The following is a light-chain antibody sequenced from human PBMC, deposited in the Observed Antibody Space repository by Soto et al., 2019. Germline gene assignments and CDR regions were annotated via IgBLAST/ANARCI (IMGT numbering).Light chain of an antibody. J-gene: IGKJ1*01. Sequence: DIQMTQSPPSLSASVGDRVTITCRASQSISGYLNWYQQKPGKAPKLLIYAASSLQGGVPSRFSGSGSGTDFTLSISSLQPEDFATYYCQQSSSTPLTFGQGTKVEIK. CDR3: QQSSSTPLT. CDR1: QSISGY. V-gene: IGKV1-39*01. CDR2: AAS.